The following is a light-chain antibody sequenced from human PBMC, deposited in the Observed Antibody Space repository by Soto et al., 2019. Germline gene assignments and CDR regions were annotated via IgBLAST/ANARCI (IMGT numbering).Light chain of an antibody. V-gene: IGKV1-39*01. Sequence: DIQMTQSPSSLSASVWDRVTITCRASQSISSYLNWYQQKPGKAPKLLIYAAFSLPSGVPSRFSGSGSGTDFTLTISSLQPEDFATYYCQQSYSKPWTFGQGTKVDIK. CDR3: QQSYSKPWT. CDR1: QSISSY. J-gene: IGKJ1*01. CDR2: AAF.